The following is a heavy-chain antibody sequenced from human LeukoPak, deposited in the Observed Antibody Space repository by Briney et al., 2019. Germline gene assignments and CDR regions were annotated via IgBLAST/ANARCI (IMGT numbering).Heavy chain of an antibody. D-gene: IGHD1-26*01. Sequence: GESLKISCKGSGYSFSSYWIAWVRQMPGKGLEWMGIIYPGDSDTKYSPSFQGQVTISADKSISTAYLQWNSLKASDTAMYCCARLPRGGTSQYHFDYWGQGTLVTVSS. J-gene: IGHJ4*02. CDR3: ARLPRGGTSQYHFDY. CDR2: IYPGDSDT. V-gene: IGHV5-51*01. CDR1: GYSFSSYW.